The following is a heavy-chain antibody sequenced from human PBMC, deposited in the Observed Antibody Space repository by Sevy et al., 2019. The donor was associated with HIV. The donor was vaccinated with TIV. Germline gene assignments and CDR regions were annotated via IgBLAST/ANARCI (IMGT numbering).Heavy chain of an antibody. Sequence: GGSLRLSCAASGFTFSSYALHWVRQAPGKGLEWVAVISYDDGSNRNYADSVKGRFTISRDNSKNTVYLQMNSLRPEDTAVYYCARDSGDCGGDCYGPGGYWGQGTLVTVSS. J-gene: IGHJ4*02. V-gene: IGHV3-30-3*01. CDR3: ARDSGDCGGDCYGPGGY. D-gene: IGHD2-21*02. CDR2: ISYDDGSNR. CDR1: GFTFSSYA.